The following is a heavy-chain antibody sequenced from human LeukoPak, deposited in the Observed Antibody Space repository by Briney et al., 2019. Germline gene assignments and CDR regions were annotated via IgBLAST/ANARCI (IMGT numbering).Heavy chain of an antibody. CDR2: ISGSGGST. V-gene: IGHV3-23*01. Sequence: SGGSLRLSCAASGFTFSHYGMHWVRQAPGKGLEWVSAISGSGGSTYYADSVKGRFTISRDNSKNTLYLQMNSLRAEDTAVYYCAKESRSSHYGMDVWGQGTTVTVSS. J-gene: IGHJ6*02. CDR3: AKESRSSHYGMDV. D-gene: IGHD6-13*01. CDR1: GFTFSHYG.